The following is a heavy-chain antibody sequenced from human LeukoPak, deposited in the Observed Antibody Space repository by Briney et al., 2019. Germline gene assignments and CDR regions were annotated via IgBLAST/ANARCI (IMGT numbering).Heavy chain of an antibody. Sequence: SETLSLTCTVSGGSISSYYWSWIRQPPGKGLEWIGYIYYSGSTNYNPSLKSRVTISVDTSKNQFSLKLSSVTAADTAVYYCARDRYGDYYFDYWGQGTLVTVSS. CDR1: GGSISSYY. D-gene: IGHD4-17*01. CDR2: IYYSGST. J-gene: IGHJ4*02. CDR3: ARDRYGDYYFDY. V-gene: IGHV4-59*01.